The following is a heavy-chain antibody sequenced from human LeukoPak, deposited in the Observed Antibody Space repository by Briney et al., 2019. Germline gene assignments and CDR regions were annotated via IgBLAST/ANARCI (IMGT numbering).Heavy chain of an antibody. D-gene: IGHD6-13*01. CDR2: INPNSGGT. CDR3: ARVDAAGLAVHY. J-gene: IGHJ4*02. CDR1: GYTFTGYY. Sequence: ASVKVSCKASGYTFTGYYLNWVRQAPGQGLEWMGRINPNSGGTNSGQKFQGRVTMTRDTSISTAYLELSSLTFDDTAVYYCARVDAAGLAVHYWGQGTLVTVSS. V-gene: IGHV1-2*02.